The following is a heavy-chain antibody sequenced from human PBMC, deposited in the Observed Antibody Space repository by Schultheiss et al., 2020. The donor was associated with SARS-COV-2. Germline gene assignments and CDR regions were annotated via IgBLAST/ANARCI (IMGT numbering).Heavy chain of an antibody. D-gene: IGHD5-12*01. CDR1: GGSINSDDYY. CDR2: ISYSGST. CDR3: ARWDSGYDWAYFDY. V-gene: IGHV4-30-4*02. Sequence: SETLSLTCIVSGGSINSDDYYWTWVRQPPGKGLEWIGYISYSGSTYSNPSLKSRVTISVDTSKNQFSLKVSSVTAADTAVYYCARWDSGYDWAYFDYWGQGTLVTVSS. J-gene: IGHJ4*02.